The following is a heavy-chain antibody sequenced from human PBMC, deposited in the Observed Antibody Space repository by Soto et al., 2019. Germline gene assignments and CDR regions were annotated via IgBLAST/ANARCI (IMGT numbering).Heavy chain of an antibody. CDR3: ARFGAAAAHDDN. D-gene: IGHD6-13*01. CDR1: GVTIRENH. V-gene: IGHV4-59*01. J-gene: IGHJ4*01. CDR2: VHFSGST. Sequence: TQPHTNGVSGVTIRENHWSWIRQAPGKGLEWVGYVHFSGSTTYNPSLAPRLNISFDMSKSQVYLQLTSVTAADTAVYYCARFGAAAAHDDNWGRGVLVTVSS.